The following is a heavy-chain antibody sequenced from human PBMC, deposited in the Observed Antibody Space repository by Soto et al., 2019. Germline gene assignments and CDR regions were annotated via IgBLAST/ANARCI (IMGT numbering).Heavy chain of an antibody. J-gene: IGHJ5*02. V-gene: IGHV4-39*01. CDR2: IYYSGST. D-gene: IGHD3-10*01. CDR3: ARHQDYGSLNWFDP. CDR1: GGSISSSSYY. Sequence: QLQLQESGPGLVKPSETLSLTCTVSGGSISSSSYYWGWIRQPPGKGLEWIGSIYYSGSTYYNPSRTSRVTISVATSKNQFSLKLGCVTAADTAVYYCARHQDYGSLNWFDPWGQGTLVTVSS.